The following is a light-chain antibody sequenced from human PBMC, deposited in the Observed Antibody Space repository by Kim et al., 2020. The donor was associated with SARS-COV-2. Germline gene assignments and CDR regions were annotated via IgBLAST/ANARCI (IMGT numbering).Light chain of an antibody. V-gene: IGKV3-20*01. CDR2: SAS. CDR3: QQYGTSPLT. J-gene: IGKJ3*01. Sequence: SPGESATLSCRASQILNSNYLAWFQQKPGQAPRLLMFSASRRAAGVPERFSGSGSGTDFTLSIARLEADDFAVYYCQQYGTSPLTFGPGTKVDIK. CDR1: QILNSNY.